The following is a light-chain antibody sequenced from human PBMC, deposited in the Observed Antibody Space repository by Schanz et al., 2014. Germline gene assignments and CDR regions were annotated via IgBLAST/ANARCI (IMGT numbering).Light chain of an antibody. Sequence: QSVLTQPASVSGSPGQSITISCTGTGSDVGGYNHVSWYQQHPGKAPKLMIYEVSERPSGVSNRFSGSKSGNTASLTISGLQAEDEADYYCCSYAGSYTWVFGGGTKLTVL. J-gene: IGLJ2*01. V-gene: IGLV2-23*02. CDR3: CSYAGSYTWV. CDR2: EVS. CDR1: GSDVGGYNH.